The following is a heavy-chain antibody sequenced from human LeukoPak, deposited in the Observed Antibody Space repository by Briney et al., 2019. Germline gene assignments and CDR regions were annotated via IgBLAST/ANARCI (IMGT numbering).Heavy chain of an antibody. J-gene: IGHJ6*02. V-gene: IGHV3-30-3*01. D-gene: IGHD2-2*01. CDR1: GFTFSSYA. CDR3: ARVPPYRVPAAKRGSSWDYYYYGMDV. CDR2: ISYDGSNK. Sequence: PGGSLRLSCAASGFTFSSYAMHWVRQAPGKGLEWVAVISYDGSNKYYADSVKGRFTISRDNSKNTLYLQMNSLRAEDTAVYYCARVPPYRVPAAKRGSSWDYYYYGMDVWGQGTTVTVSS.